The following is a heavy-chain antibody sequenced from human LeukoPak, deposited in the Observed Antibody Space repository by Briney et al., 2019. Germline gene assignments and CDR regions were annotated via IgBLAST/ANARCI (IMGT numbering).Heavy chain of an antibody. V-gene: IGHV1-69*01. CDR1: GGTFSSYA. D-gene: IGHD6-13*01. CDR2: IIPIFGTA. J-gene: IGHJ4*02. Sequence: ASVKVSCKASGGTFSSYAISWVRQAPGQGLEWMGGIIPIFGTANYAQKFQGRVTITADGSTSTAYMELSSLRSEDTAVYYCARGKREAAAGTRFDYWGQGTLVTVSS. CDR3: ARGKREAAAGTRFDY.